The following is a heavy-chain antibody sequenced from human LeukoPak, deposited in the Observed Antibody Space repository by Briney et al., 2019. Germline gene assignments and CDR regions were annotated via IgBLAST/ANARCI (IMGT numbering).Heavy chain of an antibody. V-gene: IGHV3-23*01. Sequence: GGSLRLSCAASGFTFSSYAMSWVRQAPGKGLEWVSAISGSGGSTYYADSVKGRFTISRDNSKNTLYLQMNSLRAEDTAVYYCARDYARYSSGWSYRHWGQGTLVTVSS. D-gene: IGHD6-19*01. CDR2: ISGSGGST. CDR3: ARDYARYSSGWSYRH. J-gene: IGHJ4*02. CDR1: GFTFSSYA.